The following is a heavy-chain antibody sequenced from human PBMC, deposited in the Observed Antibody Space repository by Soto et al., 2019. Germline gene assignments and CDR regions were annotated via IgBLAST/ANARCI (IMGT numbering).Heavy chain of an antibody. CDR2: IGTAGDT. V-gene: IGHV3-13*01. CDR3: ARGPPLDYYDSSGYFSFDL. Sequence: GGSLRLSCAASGFTFSSYDMHCVRQATGKGLEWVSAIGTAGDTYYPGSVKGRFTISRENAKNSLYLQMNSLRAGDTAVYYCARGPPLDYYDSSGYFSFDLWGRGTLVTVSS. J-gene: IGHJ2*01. CDR1: GFTFSSYD. D-gene: IGHD3-22*01.